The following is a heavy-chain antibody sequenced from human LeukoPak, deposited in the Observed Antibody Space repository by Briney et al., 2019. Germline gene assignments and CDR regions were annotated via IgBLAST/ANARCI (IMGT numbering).Heavy chain of an antibody. D-gene: IGHD1-14*01. CDR2: IKQDGSEK. J-gene: IGHJ3*02. CDR3: ARVYRSYSFDAFDI. Sequence: GGSLRLSCAASGFTFSSYWMSWVRQAPGKGLEWVANIKQDGSEKYYVDSVKGRFTISRDNAKNSLYLQMNSLRAEDTAVYYCARVYRSYSFDAFDIWGQGTLVTVSS. CDR1: GFTFSSYW. V-gene: IGHV3-7*01.